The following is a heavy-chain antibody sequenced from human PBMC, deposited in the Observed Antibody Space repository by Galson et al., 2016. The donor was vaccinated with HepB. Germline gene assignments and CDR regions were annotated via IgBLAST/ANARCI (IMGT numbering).Heavy chain of an antibody. D-gene: IGHD3-22*01. CDR1: GFTFSDHY. Sequence: SLRLSCAASGFTFSDHYMGWVRQAPGKGLEWVAVISYDGSNKFYSDSVKGRVTISRDNSKNTLSLQINSLRVEDTAVYFCAKALKDYYHSSGFFDYWGQGTLVSVSS. V-gene: IGHV3-30*18. CDR2: ISYDGSNK. CDR3: AKALKDYYHSSGFFDY. J-gene: IGHJ4*02.